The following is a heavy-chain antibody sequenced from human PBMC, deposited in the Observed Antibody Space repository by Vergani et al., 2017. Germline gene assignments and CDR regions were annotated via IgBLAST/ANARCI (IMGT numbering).Heavy chain of an antibody. CDR1: GGSISSYY. V-gene: IGHV4-59*01. Sequence: QVQLQESGPGLVKPSETLSLTCTVSGGSISSYYWSWIRQPPGKGLEWIGYIYYSGSTNYNPSLKSRVTISVDTSKNQFSLKLSSVTAADTAVDDCARDSHTSGGYTGPYYMDVWGKGTTVTVSS. CDR2: IYYSGST. J-gene: IGHJ6*03. D-gene: IGHD2-15*01. CDR3: ARDSHTSGGYTGPYYMDV.